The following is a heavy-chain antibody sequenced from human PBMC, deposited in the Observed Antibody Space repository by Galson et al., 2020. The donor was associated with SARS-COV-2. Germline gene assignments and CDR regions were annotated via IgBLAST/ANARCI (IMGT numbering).Heavy chain of an antibody. CDR1: GGSISSGGYS. V-gene: IGHV4-30-4*07. D-gene: IGHD3-10*01. CDR3: ASLMVRGADWFDP. CDR2: IYYSGST. Sequence: SETLSLTCAVSGGSISSGGYSWSWIRQPPGKGLEWIGYIYYSGSTYYNPSLKSRVTISVDTSKNQFSLKLSSVTAADTAVYYCASLMVRGADWFDPWGQGTLVTVSS. J-gene: IGHJ5*02.